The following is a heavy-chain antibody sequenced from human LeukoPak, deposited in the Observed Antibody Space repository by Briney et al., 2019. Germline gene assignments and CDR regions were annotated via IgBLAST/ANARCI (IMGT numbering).Heavy chain of an antibody. D-gene: IGHD6-19*01. Sequence: PSETLSLTCTVSDGSIRSSTDYWGWIRQSPGKGLEWIGSLYFRGITYYNPSLKSRVTISVDTSKNQFSLKLSSVTAADTAIYYCARDGRAGSLFAYWGQGTLVTVSS. CDR3: ARDGRAGSLFAY. J-gene: IGHJ4*02. V-gene: IGHV4-39*07. CDR2: LYFRGIT. CDR1: DGSIRSSTDY.